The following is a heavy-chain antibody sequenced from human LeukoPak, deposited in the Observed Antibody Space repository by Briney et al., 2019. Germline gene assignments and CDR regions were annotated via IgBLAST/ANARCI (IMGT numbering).Heavy chain of an antibody. V-gene: IGHV3-74*01. CDR2: INDAGRDI. J-gene: IGHJ4*02. D-gene: IGHD1-26*01. CDR3: TRIRVGAHQLEY. CDR1: GFTFSRYW. Sequence: GGSLTLSCAASGFTFSRYWMNWVRQAPGQGLVWLSRINDAGRDITYADSVKGRFTSSRDNAKNTLYLQMNSLRAEDTAVYYCTRIRVGAHQLEYWGQGTLVTVSS.